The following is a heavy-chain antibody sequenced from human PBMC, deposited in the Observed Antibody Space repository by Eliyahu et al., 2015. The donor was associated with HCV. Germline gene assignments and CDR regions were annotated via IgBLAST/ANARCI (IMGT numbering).Heavy chain of an antibody. CDR1: GXXFSSYW. V-gene: IGHV3-74*01. D-gene: IGHD5-18*01. CDR3: ASSWTQLWPHGY. J-gene: IGHJ4*02. Sequence: EVQLVESGGGLVQPGGSLRLSCAASGXXFSSYWMHWVRQAPGKGLVWVSRIKSDGSSTSYADSVKGRFTISRDNAKNTLYLQMNSLRAEDTAVYYCASSWTQLWPHGYWGQGTLVTVSS. CDR2: IKSDGSST.